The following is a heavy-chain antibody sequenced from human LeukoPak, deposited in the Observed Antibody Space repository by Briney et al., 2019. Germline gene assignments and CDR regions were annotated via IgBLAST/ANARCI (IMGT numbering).Heavy chain of an antibody. D-gene: IGHD2-21*02. V-gene: IGHV3-11*03. CDR1: GFTFSGYY. CDR2: ISSSSSYT. Sequence: RRSLRLSCAASGFTFSGYYMSCSRQAPGKGLEWVSYISSSSSYTNYADSVKGRFTISRDNAKNSMYLQMNSLKAVETDVSSVQRVGPAYCGGDCSNWFDPWGQGTLVTVSS. J-gene: IGHJ5*02. CDR3: QRVGPAYCGGDCSNWFDP.